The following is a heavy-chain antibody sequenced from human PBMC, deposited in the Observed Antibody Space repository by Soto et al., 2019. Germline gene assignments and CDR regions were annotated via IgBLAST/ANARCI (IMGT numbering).Heavy chain of an antibody. CDR1: GGSISSGGYY. Sequence: QVQLQESGPGLVKPSQTLSLTCTVSGGSISSGGYYWSWIRQHPGKGLEWIGYIYYSGSTYYNPSKKSRVTISVYTSKNQFSLKLSSVTDADTAVYYCARGTLGYCSGGSCYPVDYWGQGTLVTVSS. J-gene: IGHJ4*02. CDR2: IYYSGST. V-gene: IGHV4-31*03. CDR3: ARGTLGYCSGGSCYPVDY. D-gene: IGHD2-15*01.